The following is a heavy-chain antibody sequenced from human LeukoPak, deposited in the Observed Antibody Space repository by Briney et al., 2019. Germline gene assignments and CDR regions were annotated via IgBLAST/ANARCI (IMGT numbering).Heavy chain of an antibody. CDR3: ARSSIAAAGHYFDY. J-gene: IGHJ4*02. CDR1: GFTSSSYS. V-gene: IGHV3-21*01. CDR2: ISSSSSYI. D-gene: IGHD6-13*01. Sequence: GGSLRLSCAASGFTSSSYSMNWVRQAPGKGLEWVSSISSSSSYIYYADSVKGRFTISRDNAKNSLYLQMNSLRAEDTAVYYCARSSIAAAGHYFDYWGQGTLVTVSS.